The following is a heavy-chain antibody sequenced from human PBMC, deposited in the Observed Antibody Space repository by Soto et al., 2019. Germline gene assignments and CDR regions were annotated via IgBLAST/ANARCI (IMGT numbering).Heavy chain of an antibody. CDR2: IFYSGST. J-gene: IGHJ4*02. Sequence: QVQLYQSGPGLVRPSQTLSLTCTVSGGSISSGDYSWTWIRQPPGEGLECIGYIFYSGSTYYNPSLKSRVIISVDTSKNRVSLKLRSVTAADTAVYYCARVLVGDRVKWLVRGPLDYWGQGTLVTVSS. CDR1: GGSISSGDYS. V-gene: IGHV4-30-4*01. D-gene: IGHD6-19*01. CDR3: ARVLVGDRVKWLVRGPLDY.